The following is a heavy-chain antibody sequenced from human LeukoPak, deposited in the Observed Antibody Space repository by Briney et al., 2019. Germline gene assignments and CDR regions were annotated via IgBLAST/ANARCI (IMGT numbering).Heavy chain of an antibody. D-gene: IGHD6-13*01. J-gene: IGHJ4*02. Sequence: SETLSLTCTVSGGSLSSSSYYWGWIRQPPGKGLEWLGSIYYSGSTYYNPSLKSRVTISVDTSKNQFSLKLSSVSAADTAVYYCASLSTLAAAGTVYWGQGILVTVSS. CDR3: ASLSTLAAAGTVY. V-gene: IGHV4-39*01. CDR1: GGSLSSSSYY. CDR2: IYYSGST.